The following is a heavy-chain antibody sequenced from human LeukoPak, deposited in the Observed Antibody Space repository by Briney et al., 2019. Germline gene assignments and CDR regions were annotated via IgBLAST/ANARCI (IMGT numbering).Heavy chain of an antibody. CDR3: ARAAAHCSSTSCYENWFDP. V-gene: IGHV4-31*03. Sequence: SETLSLTCTVSGGSISSGGYYWSWIRQHPGKGLEWIGYIYYSGSTYYNPSLKSRVTISVDTSKNQFSLRLSSVTAADTAVYYCARAAAHCSSTSCYENWFDPWGQGTLVTVSS. D-gene: IGHD2-2*01. J-gene: IGHJ5*02. CDR2: IYYSGST. CDR1: GGSISSGGYY.